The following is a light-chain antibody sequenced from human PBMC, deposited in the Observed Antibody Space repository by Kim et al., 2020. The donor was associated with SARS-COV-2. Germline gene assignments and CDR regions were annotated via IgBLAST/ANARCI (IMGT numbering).Light chain of an antibody. V-gene: IGLV3-21*04. CDR1: NIASKS. CDR2: SDS. CDR3: QVWDSSGDYVL. Sequence: SYELTQPPSVSVAPGKTARITCGGNNIASKSVHWYQQNPGQAPVLVIYSDSDRPSGIPERFSGSTSGNTAALTISRVEAGDEADYYCQVWDSSGDYVLFG. J-gene: IGLJ2*01.